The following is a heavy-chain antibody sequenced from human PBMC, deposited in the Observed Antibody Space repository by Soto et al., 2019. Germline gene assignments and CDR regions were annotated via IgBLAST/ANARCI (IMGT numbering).Heavy chain of an antibody. D-gene: IGHD6-19*01. J-gene: IGHJ4*02. CDR1: GFTFSSYA. CDR3: ARDSGLGRGWTYYFDY. Sequence: QVQLVESGGXXVQPGRSLRLSCAASGFTFSSYAMHWVRQAPGKGLEWVAVISYDGSNKYYADSVKGRFTISRDNSKNTLYLQMNSLRAEDTAVYYCARDSGLGRGWTYYFDYWGQGTLVTVSS. V-gene: IGHV3-30-3*01. CDR2: ISYDGSNK.